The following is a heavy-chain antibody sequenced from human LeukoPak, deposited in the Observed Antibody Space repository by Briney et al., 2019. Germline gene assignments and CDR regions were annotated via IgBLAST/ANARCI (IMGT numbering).Heavy chain of an antibody. CDR3: ARGPMLRGVIIRRSKSGYFDY. Sequence: GGSPRLSCAVSGFTFSSYEMNWVRQAPGKGLEWVSYISSSGSTIYYTDSVKGRFTISRDNARNSLDLQMNSLRAEDTAVYYCARGPMLRGVIIRRSKSGYFDYWGQGTLVTVSS. V-gene: IGHV3-48*03. D-gene: IGHD3-10*01. CDR2: ISSSGSTI. J-gene: IGHJ4*02. CDR1: GFTFSSYE.